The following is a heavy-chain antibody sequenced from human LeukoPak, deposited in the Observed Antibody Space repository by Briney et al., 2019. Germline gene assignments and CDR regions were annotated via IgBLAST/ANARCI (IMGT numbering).Heavy chain of an antibody. CDR2: INTDGSST. J-gene: IGHJ3*02. CDR1: GFTFSSYW. D-gene: IGHD6-6*01. V-gene: IGHV3-74*01. Sequence: PGGSLRLSCAASGFTFSSYWMHWVRQAPGKGLVWVSRINTDGSSTSYADSVKGRFTISRDNAKNTLYLQMNSLRAEDTAVYYCARDPQLVWAFVAFDIWGQGTMVTVSS. CDR3: ARDPQLVWAFVAFDI.